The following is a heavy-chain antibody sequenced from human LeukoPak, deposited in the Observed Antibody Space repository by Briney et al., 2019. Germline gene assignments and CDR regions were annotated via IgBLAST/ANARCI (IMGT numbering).Heavy chain of an antibody. D-gene: IGHD1-26*01. CDR2: IWYDGSNK. Sequence: GGSLRLSCAASGFTFSSYGMHWVRQAPGKGLEWVAVIWYDGSNKYYAVSVKGRFTISRDNSKNTLYLQMNSLRAEDTAVYYCARGNEGATMFDYWGQGTLVTVSS. CDR3: ARGNEGATMFDY. V-gene: IGHV3-33*08. J-gene: IGHJ4*02. CDR1: GFTFSSYG.